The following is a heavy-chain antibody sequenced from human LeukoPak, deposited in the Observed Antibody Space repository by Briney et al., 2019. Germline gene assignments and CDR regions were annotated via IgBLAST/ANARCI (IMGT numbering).Heavy chain of an antibody. CDR3: AELGITMIGGV. J-gene: IGHJ6*04. CDR1: GFTFSSYG. V-gene: IGHV3-30*18. D-gene: IGHD3-10*02. Sequence: GGSLRLSCAASGFTFSSYGMHWVRQAPGKGLEWVAVISYDGSDKYYADSVKGRFTISRDNAKNSLYLQMNSLRAEDTAVYYCAELGITMIGGVWGKGTTVAISS. CDR2: ISYDGSDK.